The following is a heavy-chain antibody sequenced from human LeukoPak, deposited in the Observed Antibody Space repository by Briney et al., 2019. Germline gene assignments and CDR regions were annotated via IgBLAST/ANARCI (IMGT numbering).Heavy chain of an antibody. J-gene: IGHJ5*02. CDR1: GFTLSTFD. D-gene: IGHD4-17*01. CDR2: ISTSSRYI. V-gene: IGHV3-21*06. Sequence: GGSLRLSCAASGFTLSTFDMNWVRQAPGKGLEWVSSISTSSRYIYYRDSVKGRFTISRDDAKNSLYLQMNSLTVEDTAVYYCTSRVTQHKYFGPWGQGSLVTVS. CDR3: TSRVTQHKYFGP.